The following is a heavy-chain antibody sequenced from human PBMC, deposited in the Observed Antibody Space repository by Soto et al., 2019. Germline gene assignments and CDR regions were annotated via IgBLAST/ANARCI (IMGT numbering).Heavy chain of an antibody. CDR1: GGSFSGYY. D-gene: IGHD1-7*01. CDR3: ARGFLLVSGVTGTTGRYYYSYRAV. CDR2: INHSGST. Sequence: SETLSLTCAVYGGSFSGYYWSWIRQPPGKGLEWIGEINHSGSTNYNPSLKSRVTISVDTSKNQFSLKLSSVTAADTAVYYCARGFLLVSGVTGTTGRYYYSYRAVWGKGTTVTVS. J-gene: IGHJ6*03. V-gene: IGHV4-34*01.